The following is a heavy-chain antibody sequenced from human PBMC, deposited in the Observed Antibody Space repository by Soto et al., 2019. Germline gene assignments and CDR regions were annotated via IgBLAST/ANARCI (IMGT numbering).Heavy chain of an antibody. D-gene: IGHD5-18*01. V-gene: IGHV4-61*01. CDR3: ARLPDTAMARGAFDI. Sequence: SETLSLTCTVSGGSVSSSNYCWAWIRQPPGKRLEWLGRFCDGGDTNYNPSLKNRVTISIDTSKNQFSLNLNSVTSADTAVYYCARLPDTAMARGAFDIWGQGTTVTVSS. CDR2: FCDGGDT. CDR1: GGSVSSSNYC. J-gene: IGHJ3*02.